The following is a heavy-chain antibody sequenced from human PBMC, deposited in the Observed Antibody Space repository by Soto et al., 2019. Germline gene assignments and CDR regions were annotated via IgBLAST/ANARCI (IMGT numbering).Heavy chain of an antibody. CDR1: GFTFSSYS. V-gene: IGHV3-48*01. D-gene: IGHD5-18*01. Sequence: EVELVESGGGLVQPGGSLRLSCAASGFTFSSYSMNWVRQAPGKGLEWVSYISSSSSTIYYADSVKGRFTISRDNAKNSLYLQMNSLRAEDTAVYYCASLADTAMENWGQGTLVTVSS. CDR3: ASLADTAMEN. J-gene: IGHJ4*02. CDR2: ISSSSSTI.